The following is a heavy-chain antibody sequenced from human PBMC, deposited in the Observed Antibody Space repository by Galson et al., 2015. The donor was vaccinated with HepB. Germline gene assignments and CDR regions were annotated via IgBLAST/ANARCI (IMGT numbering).Heavy chain of an antibody. CDR2: IKSKTDGGTT. CDR3: TTDFEADCSGGSCYPYFDY. Sequence: SLRLSCAASGFTFSNAWMSWVRQAPGKGLEWVGRIKSKTDGGTTDYAAPVKGRFTISRDDSKNTLYLQMNSLKTEDTAVYYCTTDFEADCSGGSCYPYFDYWGQGTLVTVSS. J-gene: IGHJ4*02. CDR1: GFTFSNAW. V-gene: IGHV3-15*01. D-gene: IGHD2-15*01.